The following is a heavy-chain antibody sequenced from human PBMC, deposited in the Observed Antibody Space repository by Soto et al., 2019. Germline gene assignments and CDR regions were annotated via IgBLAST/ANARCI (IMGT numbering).Heavy chain of an antibody. CDR2: IIPIFGTA. CDR3: ARDKYYYDSSGYYDY. CDR1: GYTFTGYY. V-gene: IGHV1-69*06. Sequence: SVKVSCKASGYTFTGYYMHWVRQAPGQGLEWMGGIIPIFGTANYAQKFQGRVTITADKSTSTAYMELSSLRSEDTAVYYCARDKYYYDSSGYYDYWGQGTLVTVSS. J-gene: IGHJ4*02. D-gene: IGHD3-22*01.